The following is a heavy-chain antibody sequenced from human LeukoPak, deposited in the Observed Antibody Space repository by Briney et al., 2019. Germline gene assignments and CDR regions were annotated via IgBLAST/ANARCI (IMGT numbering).Heavy chain of an antibody. J-gene: IGHJ4*02. CDR2: ISYDGINK. V-gene: IGHV3-30*03. CDR3: ARNFGPYSNNWYSEDH. D-gene: IGHD6-13*01. Sequence: GGSLRLSCTASGFTFTTYGLHWVRQAPGKGLEWVAVISYDGINKYYADSVKGRFTISRDNSKHTLYLQMNSLRTEDTAVYYCARNFGPYSNNWYSEDHWGQGTLVIVSS. CDR1: GFTFTTYG.